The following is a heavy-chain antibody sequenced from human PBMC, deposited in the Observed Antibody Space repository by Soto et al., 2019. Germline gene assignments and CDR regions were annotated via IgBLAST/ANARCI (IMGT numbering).Heavy chain of an antibody. CDR1: GFTFSSYA. CDR3: ANHVYSSSLYNWFDP. J-gene: IGHJ5*02. Sequence: PGGSLRLSCAASGFTFSSYAMSWVRQAPGKGLEWVSAISGSGGSTYYADSVKGRFTISRDNSKNTLYLQMNSLRAEDTAVYYCANHVYSSSLYNWFDPWGQGTLVTVSS. V-gene: IGHV3-23*01. CDR2: ISGSGGST. D-gene: IGHD6-6*01.